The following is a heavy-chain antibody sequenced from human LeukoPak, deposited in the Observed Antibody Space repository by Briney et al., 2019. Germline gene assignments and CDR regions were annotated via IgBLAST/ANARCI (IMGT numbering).Heavy chain of an antibody. CDR2: IGTIDDT. Sequence: GSLRLSCAASGFTFSRSDMHWVRQPTGKGLEWVSAIGTIDDTFYPGSVKGRFTISRDNSKNTLYLQMNSLRAEDTAVYYCANIRSGYRYYFDYWGQGTLVTVSS. CDR1: GFTFSRSD. D-gene: IGHD3-10*01. J-gene: IGHJ4*02. CDR3: ANIRSGYRYYFDY. V-gene: IGHV3-13*04.